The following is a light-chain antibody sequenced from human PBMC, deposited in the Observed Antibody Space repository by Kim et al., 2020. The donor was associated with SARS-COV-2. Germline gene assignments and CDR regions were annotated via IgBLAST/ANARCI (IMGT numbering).Light chain of an antibody. Sequence: PGEGATLACRASQSVSSSNLAWYQQKPGQAPSLLIYEASKRATDIAARFSGSGSGTDFTLTISRIEPEDFAVYYCQLRSTWPPYTFGQGTKLEI. CDR3: QLRSTWPPYT. J-gene: IGKJ2*01. V-gene: IGKV3D-20*02. CDR2: EAS. CDR1: QSVSSSN.